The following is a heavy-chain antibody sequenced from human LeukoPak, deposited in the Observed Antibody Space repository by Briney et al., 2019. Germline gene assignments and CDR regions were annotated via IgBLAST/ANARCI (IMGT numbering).Heavy chain of an antibody. CDR1: GGSFSGYY. J-gene: IGHJ6*03. CDR3: ARGVSADGTSRYYYYMDV. V-gene: IGHV4-34*01. Sequence: SETLSLTCAVYGGSFSGYYWSWIRQPPGKGLEWIGEINHSGSANYNPSLKSRVTISVDTSKNQFSLKLSSVTAADTAVYYCARGVSADGTSRYYYYMDVWGKGTTVTVSS. CDR2: INHSGSA. D-gene: IGHD2-2*01.